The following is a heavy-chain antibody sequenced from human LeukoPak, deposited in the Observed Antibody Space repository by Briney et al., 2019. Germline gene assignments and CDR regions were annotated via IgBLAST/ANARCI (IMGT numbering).Heavy chain of an antibody. CDR3: ARAAMDYDFWSGYAPNYYYYYMDV. D-gene: IGHD3-3*01. V-gene: IGHV4-39*07. Sequence: SETLSLTCTVSGGSISSSSYYWGWIRQPPGKGLEWIGSIYYSGSTYYNPSLKSRVTISVDTSKNQFSLKLSSVTAADTAVYYCARAAMDYDFWSGYAPNYYYYYMDVWGKGTTVTVSS. CDR1: GGSISSSSYY. CDR2: IYYSGST. J-gene: IGHJ6*03.